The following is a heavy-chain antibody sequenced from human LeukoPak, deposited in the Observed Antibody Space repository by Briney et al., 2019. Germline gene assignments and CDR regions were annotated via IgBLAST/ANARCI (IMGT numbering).Heavy chain of an antibody. CDR1: GFTFSTYW. CDR2: ISSDGSNT. J-gene: IGHJ4*02. D-gene: IGHD4-23*01. V-gene: IGHV3-74*01. CDR3: ARETVAVDY. Sequence: PGGSLRLSCAASGFTFSTYWMHWVRQAPGTGLVWVSLISSDGSNTNYADSVKGRFTISRDNAKNTLYLQMNSLRAEDTAVYYCARETVAVDYWGQGTLVTVSS.